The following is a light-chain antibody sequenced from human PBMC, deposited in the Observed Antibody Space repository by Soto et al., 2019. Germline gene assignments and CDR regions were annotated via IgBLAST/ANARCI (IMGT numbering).Light chain of an antibody. CDR3: TSYSSSSTL. Sequence: QSALTQAASVSGSPGPSITLSCTGTSSAVGGYNYVSWNQPHPGKPPKLMIYDVSNWPSGVSNRFSGSKSVNTASLNISGLQAEDEADYFCTSYSSSSTLFGGGTKLTVL. J-gene: IGLJ2*01. CDR2: DVS. CDR1: SSAVGGYNY. V-gene: IGLV2-14*01.